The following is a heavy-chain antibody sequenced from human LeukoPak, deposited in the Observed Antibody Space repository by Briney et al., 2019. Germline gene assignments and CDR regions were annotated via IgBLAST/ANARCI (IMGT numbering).Heavy chain of an antibody. J-gene: IGHJ2*01. CDR2: ISSSSSYI. CDR1: GFTFSSYT. V-gene: IGHV3-21*01. D-gene: IGHD3-10*01. Sequence: PGGSLRLSCAASGFTFSSYTMNWVRQAPGKGLEWVSSISSSSSYIYYADSMKGRFTISRDNAKNSLYLQMNSLRAEDTAVYYCARAPYGSGTYWYFDLWGRGTLVTVSS. CDR3: ARAPYGSGTYWYFDL.